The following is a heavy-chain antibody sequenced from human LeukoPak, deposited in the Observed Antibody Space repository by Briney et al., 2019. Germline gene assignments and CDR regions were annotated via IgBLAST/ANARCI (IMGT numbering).Heavy chain of an antibody. V-gene: IGHV1-46*01. CDR2: INPTGGST. D-gene: IGHD2-8*02. CDR3: ARDHSTGGN. CDR1: GYSFIAYN. J-gene: IGHJ4*02. Sequence: ASVKVSCKASGYSFIAYNMHWVRQAPGQGLEWMGWINPTGGSTSYAQKLQGRVTMTTDTSTSTVYMELSSLRSEDTAVYYCARDHSTGGNWGQGTLVTVSS.